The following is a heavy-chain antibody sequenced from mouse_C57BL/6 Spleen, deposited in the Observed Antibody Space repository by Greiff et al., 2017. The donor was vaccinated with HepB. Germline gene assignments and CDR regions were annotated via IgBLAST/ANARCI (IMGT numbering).Heavy chain of an antibody. Sequence: ESGPGLVKPSQSLSLTCSVTGYSITSGYYWNWIRQFPGNKLEWMGYISYDGSNNYNPSLKNRISITRDTSKNQFFLKLNSVTTEDTATYYCARWIYYDYPYYFDYWGQGTTLTVSS. D-gene: IGHD2-4*01. CDR1: GYSITSGYY. J-gene: IGHJ2*01. V-gene: IGHV3-6*01. CDR3: ARWIYYDYPYYFDY. CDR2: ISYDGSN.